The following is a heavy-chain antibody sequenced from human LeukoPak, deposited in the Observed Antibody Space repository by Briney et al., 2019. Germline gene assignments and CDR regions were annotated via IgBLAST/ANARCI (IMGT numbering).Heavy chain of an antibody. J-gene: IGHJ6*02. D-gene: IGHD3-3*01. CDR2: IYTSGST. CDR1: GGSISSGSYY. CDR3: ARDTWVDYDFWSGYYTGEDYYYYGMDV. Sequence: SQTLSLTCTVSGGSISSGSYYWSWIRQPAGKGLEWIGRIYTSGSTNYNPSLKSRVTISVDTSTNQFSLKLSSVTAADTAVYYCARDTWVDYDFWSGYYTGEDYYYYGMDVWGQGTTVTVSS. V-gene: IGHV4-61*02.